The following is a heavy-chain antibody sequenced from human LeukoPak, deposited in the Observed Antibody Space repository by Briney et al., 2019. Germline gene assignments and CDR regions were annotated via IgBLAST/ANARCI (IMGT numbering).Heavy chain of an antibody. Sequence: NPSETLSLTCTVPGGSIISYYWSWIRQPPGKGLGWIGRIYTSGSTNYNPSRRSRVTMSVDTSKNQFYLDLSSVTAADTGVYYCARDNNVWGSYRKFDPWGQGTLVTVSS. CDR1: GGSIISYY. V-gene: IGHV4-4*07. D-gene: IGHD3-16*02. CDR2: IYTSGST. J-gene: IGHJ5*02. CDR3: ARDNNVWGSYRKFDP.